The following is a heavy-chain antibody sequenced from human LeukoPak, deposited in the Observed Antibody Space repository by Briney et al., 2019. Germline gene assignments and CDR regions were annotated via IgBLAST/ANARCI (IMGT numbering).Heavy chain of an antibody. CDR3: ARGYCSSTSCYGAFDI. Sequence: SETLSLTCTVSGGSISGYYWSWIRQPAGKGLEWIGRIYTSGSTNYNPSLKSRVTMSVDTSKNQFSLKLSSVTAADTAVYYCARGYCSSTSCYGAFDIWGQGTMVTVSS. J-gene: IGHJ3*02. V-gene: IGHV4-4*07. D-gene: IGHD2-2*01. CDR2: IYTSGST. CDR1: GGSISGYY.